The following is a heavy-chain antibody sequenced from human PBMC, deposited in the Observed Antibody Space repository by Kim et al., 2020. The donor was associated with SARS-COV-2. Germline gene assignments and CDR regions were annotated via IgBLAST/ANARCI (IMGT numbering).Heavy chain of an antibody. CDR1: GGSISSYY. D-gene: IGHD5-18*01. Sequence: SETLSLTCTVSGGSISSYYWSWIRQPPGKGLEWIGYIYYSGSTNYNPSLKSRVTISVDTSKNQFSLKLSSVTAADTAVYYCARHLSRYSYGVWGQGTLVTVSS. CDR3: ARHLSRYSYGV. CDR2: IYYSGST. J-gene: IGHJ4*02. V-gene: IGHV4-59*08.